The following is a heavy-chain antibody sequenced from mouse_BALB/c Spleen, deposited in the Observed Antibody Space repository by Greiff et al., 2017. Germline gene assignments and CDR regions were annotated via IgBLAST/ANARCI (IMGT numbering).Heavy chain of an antibody. Sequence: EVQLVESGPGLVKPSQSLSLTCSVTGYSITSGYYWYWIRQFPGNKLEWMGYISYDGSNNYNPSLKNRISITRDTSKNQFFLKLNSVTTEDTATYYCAREGDYGIDAMDYWGQGTSVTVSS. J-gene: IGHJ4*01. V-gene: IGHV3-6*02. CDR3: AREGDYGIDAMDY. D-gene: IGHD1-1*01. CDR1: GYSITSGYY. CDR2: ISYDGSN.